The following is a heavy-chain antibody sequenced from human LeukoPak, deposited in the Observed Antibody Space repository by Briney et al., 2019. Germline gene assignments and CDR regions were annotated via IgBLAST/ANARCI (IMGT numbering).Heavy chain of an antibody. D-gene: IGHD5-24*01. J-gene: IGHJ4*02. V-gene: IGHV3-23*01. CDR2: ISGSGGST. Sequence: PGGSLRLSCAASGVTFSSYAMSWVRQAPGKGLEWVSAISGSGGSTYYADSVKGRFAISRDNSKNTLYLQMNSLRAEDTAVYYCAKLVEMATVYWGQGTLVTVSS. CDR1: GVTFSSYA. CDR3: AKLVEMATVY.